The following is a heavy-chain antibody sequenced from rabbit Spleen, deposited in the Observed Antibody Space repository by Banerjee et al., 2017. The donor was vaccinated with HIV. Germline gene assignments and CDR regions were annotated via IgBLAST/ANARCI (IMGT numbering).Heavy chain of an antibody. D-gene: IGHD8-1*01. CDR1: GFSFSISYY. Sequence: QSLEESGGDLVKPGASLTLTCTASGFSFSISYYMCWVRQAPGKGLELIACAYTTSSSIWYASWVNGRFTISRSTSLNTVSLQMTSLTAADTATYFCARDMGADNTYWVFNLWGPGTLVTVS. CDR2: AYTTSSSI. J-gene: IGHJ4*01. V-gene: IGHV1S43*01. CDR3: ARDMGADNTYWVFNL.